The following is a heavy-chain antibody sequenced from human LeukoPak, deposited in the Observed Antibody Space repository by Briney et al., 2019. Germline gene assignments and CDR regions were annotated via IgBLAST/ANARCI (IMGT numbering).Heavy chain of an antibody. Sequence: GGSLTRSCAASRFTCNSFSMVWLRQAPGHGREWVSYISSSSSNIYYADSVRGRFTISRDNAKNSLYLQMNSLRAEDTAVYYCARDRGYYYDSSGYYEEDNAFDIWGQGTMVTVSS. D-gene: IGHD3-22*01. CDR1: RFTCNSFS. V-gene: IGHV3-48*01. CDR2: ISSSSSNI. J-gene: IGHJ3*02. CDR3: ARDRGYYYDSSGYYEEDNAFDI.